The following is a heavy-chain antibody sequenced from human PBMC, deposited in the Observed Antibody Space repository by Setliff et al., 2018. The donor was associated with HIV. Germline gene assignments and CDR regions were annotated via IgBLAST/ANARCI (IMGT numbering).Heavy chain of an antibody. V-gene: IGHV4-39*02. J-gene: IGHJ4*01. CDR2: IYYSGST. CDR3: ARGLSSQTYWGTRPLGLDY. CDR1: GDSIGSSSYY. D-gene: IGHD2-2*01. Sequence: PSETLSLTCTVSGDSIGSSSYYWAWIRQPPGKGLEWIGNIYYSGSTYYNPSLKTRVTISVDGSKNQFSLKLKSVTAADTAVYYCARGLSSQTYWGTRPLGLDYWGQGSLVTV.